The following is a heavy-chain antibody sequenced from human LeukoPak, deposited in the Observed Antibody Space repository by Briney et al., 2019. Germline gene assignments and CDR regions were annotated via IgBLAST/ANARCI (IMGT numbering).Heavy chain of an antibody. CDR2: ISSSGSTI. D-gene: IGHD2-2*01. CDR1: GFTFSSYE. CDR3: ARDMDPTLSYYFDY. Sequence: GGSLRPSCAASGFTFSSYEMNWVRQAPGKGLEWVSYISSSGSTIYYADSVKGRFTISRDNAKNSLYLQMNSMKAEDTAVYYCARDMDPTLSYYFDYWGQGTLVTVSS. V-gene: IGHV3-48*03. J-gene: IGHJ4*02.